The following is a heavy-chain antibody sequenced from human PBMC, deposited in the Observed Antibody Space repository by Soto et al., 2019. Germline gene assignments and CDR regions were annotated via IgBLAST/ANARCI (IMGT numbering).Heavy chain of an antibody. CDR1: GYTFTSYA. D-gene: IGHD2-15*01. CDR3: ASESSGGEFDY. V-gene: IGHV1-3*05. Sequence: QVQLVQSGAEEKKPGASVKVSCKASGYTFTSYAMHWVRQAPGQRLEWMGWINAGNGNTKYSQKFQGRVTITRDTSASTAYMEPSSLRSEDTAVYYCASESSGGEFDYWGQGTLVTVSS. CDR2: INAGNGNT. J-gene: IGHJ4*02.